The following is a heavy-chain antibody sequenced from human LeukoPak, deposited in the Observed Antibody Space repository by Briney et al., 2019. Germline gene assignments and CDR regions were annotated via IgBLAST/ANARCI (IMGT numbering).Heavy chain of an antibody. V-gene: IGHV4-39*07. CDR1: GGSISSSSYY. J-gene: IGHJ5*02. CDR2: IYYSGST. Sequence: SETLSLTCTVSGGSISSSSYYWGWIRQPPGKGLEWIGSIYYSGSTYYNPSLKSRVTISVDTSKNQFSLKLSSVTAADTAVYYCARGLYYYDSSGYYYGCWFDPWGQGTLVTVSS. CDR3: ARGLYYYDSSGYYYGCWFDP. D-gene: IGHD3-22*01.